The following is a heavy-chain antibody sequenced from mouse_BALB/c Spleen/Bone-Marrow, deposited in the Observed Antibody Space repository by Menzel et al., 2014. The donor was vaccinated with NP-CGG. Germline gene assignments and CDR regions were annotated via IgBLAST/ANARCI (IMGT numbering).Heavy chain of an antibody. CDR1: GYAFSSYW. D-gene: IGHD2-1*01. CDR2: IYPGDGDT. V-gene: IGHV1-80*01. J-gene: IGHJ3*01. Sequence: QVQLQQPGAELVRPGSSVEISCKASGYAFSSYWMNWVKQRPGQGLEWIGQIYPGDGDTNYNGKFKGKATLTADKSSSTAYMQLSSLTSEDSAVYFCARTGNLAWFAYWGQGTLVTVSA. CDR3: ARTGNLAWFAY.